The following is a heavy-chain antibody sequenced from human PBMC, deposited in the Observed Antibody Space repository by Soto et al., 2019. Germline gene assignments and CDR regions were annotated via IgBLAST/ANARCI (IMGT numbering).Heavy chain of an antibody. D-gene: IGHD6-25*01. J-gene: IGHJ3*01. V-gene: IGHV3-21*06. CDR2: ISSRSTVI. Sequence: EVQLVESGGGLVKPGGSLRLSCVDSEFTFSSYSMNWVRQAPGKGLEWVSSISSRSTVIFYADSLKGRFTIFRDNAKNSLYRQMNRLRVEDTAVYYCVSGGGGYTRDDVFDVWGQGTMVTVSS. CDR3: VSGGGGYTRDDVFDV. CDR1: EFTFSSYS.